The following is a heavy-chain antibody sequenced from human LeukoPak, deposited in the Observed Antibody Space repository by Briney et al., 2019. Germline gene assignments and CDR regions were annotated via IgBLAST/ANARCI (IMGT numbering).Heavy chain of an antibody. Sequence: SETLSLTRVVSGYSMSSGYYWGWIRQPPGKGLEWIGSIYHSGSTYHNPSLKSRVTISVDTSKNQFSLKLSSVTAADTAVYYCARTAMSRYFDLWGRGTLVSVSS. CDR2: IYHSGST. D-gene: IGHD2-21*02. J-gene: IGHJ2*01. CDR3: ARTAMSRYFDL. V-gene: IGHV4-38-2*01. CDR1: GYSMSSGYY.